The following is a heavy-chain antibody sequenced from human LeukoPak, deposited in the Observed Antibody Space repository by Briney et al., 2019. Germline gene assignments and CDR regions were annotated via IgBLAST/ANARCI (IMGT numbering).Heavy chain of an antibody. CDR2: IWYDGSNK. V-gene: IGHV3-33*01. Sequence: GGSLRLSCAASGFTFNSYGIHWVGQAPGKGLEWVAFIWYDGSNKYYADSVKGRFTISRDNSKNTLYLQMNSLRAEDTAVYYCARARTTRGFDYWGQGTLVTVSS. J-gene: IGHJ4*02. CDR3: ARARTTRGFDY. D-gene: IGHD4-17*01. CDR1: GFTFNSYG.